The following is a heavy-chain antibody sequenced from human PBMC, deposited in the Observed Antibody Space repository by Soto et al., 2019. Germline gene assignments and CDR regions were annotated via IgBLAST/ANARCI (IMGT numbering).Heavy chain of an antibody. V-gene: IGHV1-2*04. CDR2: INPKSGGT. D-gene: IGHD2-8*01. CDR1: VYSFTNYH. CDR3: ARGDSTDCSKGVCSFFYNHDMDV. J-gene: IGHJ6*02. Sequence: SVKDSCKSSVYSFTNYHIHEVRQAPGQGLEWLGRINPKSGGTSTAQKFQGWVTMTTDTSISTASMELTRLTSDDTAIYYCARGDSTDCSKGVCSFFYNHDMDVWGQGTTVTVSS.